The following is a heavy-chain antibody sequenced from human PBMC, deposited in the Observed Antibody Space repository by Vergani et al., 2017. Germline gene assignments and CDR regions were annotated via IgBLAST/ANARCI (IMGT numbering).Heavy chain of an antibody. CDR1: GYTFTSYG. CDR2: ISAYNGNT. V-gene: IGHV1-18*01. J-gene: IGHJ6*03. Sequence: QVQLVQSGAEVKKPGASVKVSCKASGYTFTSYGISWVRQAPGQGLEWRGWISAYNGNTNYAQKLQGRVTMTTDTSTSTAYMELRSLRSDDTAVYYCARDTNDGLGFLEWLSYYYYMDVGGKGTTVTVSS. CDR3: ARDTNDGLGFLEWLSYYYYMDV. D-gene: IGHD3-3*01.